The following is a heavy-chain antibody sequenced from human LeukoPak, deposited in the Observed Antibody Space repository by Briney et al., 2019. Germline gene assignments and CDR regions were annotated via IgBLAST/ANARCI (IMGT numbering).Heavy chain of an antibody. CDR2: IYYSGST. CDR1: GGSISSYY. CDR3: ARGVPDYDFWSGYPDY. Sequence: SETLSLTCTASGGSISSYYWSWIRQPPGKGLEWIGYIYYSGSTNYNPSLKSRVTISVDTSKNQFSLKLSSVTAADTAVYYCARGVPDYDFWSGYPDYWGQGTLVTVSS. D-gene: IGHD3-3*01. V-gene: IGHV4-59*01. J-gene: IGHJ4*02.